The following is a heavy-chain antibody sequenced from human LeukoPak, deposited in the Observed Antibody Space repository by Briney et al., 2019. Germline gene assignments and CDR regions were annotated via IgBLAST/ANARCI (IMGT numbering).Heavy chain of an antibody. V-gene: IGHV4-59*01. D-gene: IGHD3-16*01. CDR2: IHYSGSI. CDR3: ARDLRAAY. Sequence: SETLSLTCTVSGASITSYYWTWIRQPPRKGLEWIAYIHYSGSINCNPSLKSRVTISVDMSKNQFSLKLSSVTAADTAVYYCARDLRAAYWGQGTLVTVSS. J-gene: IGHJ4*02. CDR1: GASITSYY.